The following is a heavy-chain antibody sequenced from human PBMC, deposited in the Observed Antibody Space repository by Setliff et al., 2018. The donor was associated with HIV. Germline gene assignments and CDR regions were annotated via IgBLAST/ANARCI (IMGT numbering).Heavy chain of an antibody. CDR1: GGSINSRDYS. Sequence: SETLSLTCTVSGGSINSRDYSWGWIRQPPGKGLEWTVSLPHSGVTYYNPSLKSRVTISVDTSKNQFSLKLSSVTAADTAVYYCARESPHGGDYTLTTYYMDVWGKGTTVTVS. CDR2: LPHSGVT. CDR3: ARESPHGGDYTLTTYYMDV. D-gene: IGHD4-17*01. V-gene: IGHV4-39*07. J-gene: IGHJ6*03.